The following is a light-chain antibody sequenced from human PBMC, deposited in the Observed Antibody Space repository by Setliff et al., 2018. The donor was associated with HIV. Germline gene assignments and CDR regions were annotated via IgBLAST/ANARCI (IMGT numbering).Light chain of an antibody. CDR2: EVK. CDR3: ASYTTSSAPLV. CDR1: SDDVGASNY. V-gene: IGLV2-14*01. Sequence: QSVLTQPASMSGSPGQSITISCTGTSDDVGASNYVSWYQQHPGKAPKLIIYEVKVRPSGVSSRFSGSKSGNTASLTISGLQPADDADYYCASYTTSSAPLVFGSGTKVTVL. J-gene: IGLJ1*01.